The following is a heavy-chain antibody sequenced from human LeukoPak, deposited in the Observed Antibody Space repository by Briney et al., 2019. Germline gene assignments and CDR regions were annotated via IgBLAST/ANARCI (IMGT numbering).Heavy chain of an antibody. Sequence: PGGSLRLSCAAFRFTFSRFWMNWVSQAPGKGLEWVATINQDGSGKYYVDSVKGRFSISRDNAENSLYLQMNSLRVEDTAVYYCARGTQQPGMDYWGLGTLVTVSS. J-gene: IGHJ4*02. CDR2: INQDGSGK. V-gene: IGHV3-7*04. CDR3: ARGTQQPGMDY. CDR1: RFTFSRFW. D-gene: IGHD6-13*01.